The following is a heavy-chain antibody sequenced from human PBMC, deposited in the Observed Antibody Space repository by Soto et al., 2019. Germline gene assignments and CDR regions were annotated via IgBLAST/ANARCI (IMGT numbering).Heavy chain of an antibody. Sequence: QVQLVQSGAEVKKPRSSVKVSCKASGGTFSSYAISWVRQAPGQGLEWMGGIIPIFGTANYAQKFQGRVTITADESTSTAYMELSRLRSVDTSEHYCARKLRYFDWLLLPQDYCYGMDVWGQGTTVTVSS. CDR3: ARKLRYFDWLLLPQDYCYGMDV. V-gene: IGHV1-69*01. CDR2: IIPIFGTA. CDR1: GGTFSSYA. J-gene: IGHJ6*02. D-gene: IGHD3-9*01.